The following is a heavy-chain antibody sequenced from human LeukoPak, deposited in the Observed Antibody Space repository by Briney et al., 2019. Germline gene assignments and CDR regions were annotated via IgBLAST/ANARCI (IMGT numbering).Heavy chain of an antibody. CDR1: GFTFDDYG. Sequence: PGGSLRLSCAASGFTFDDYGMSWVRQAPGKGLEWVSGINWNGGSTGYADSVEGRFTISRDNAKNSLYLQMNSLRAEDTALYYCATYYYDSSGYYPVGYYFDYWGQGTLVTVSS. D-gene: IGHD3-22*01. CDR3: ATYYYDSSGYYPVGYYFDY. CDR2: INWNGGST. V-gene: IGHV3-20*04. J-gene: IGHJ4*02.